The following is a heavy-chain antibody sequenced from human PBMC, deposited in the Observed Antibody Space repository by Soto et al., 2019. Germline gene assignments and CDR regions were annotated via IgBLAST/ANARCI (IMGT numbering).Heavy chain of an antibody. J-gene: IGHJ6*02. CDR1: GFTFSSYW. D-gene: IGHD6-6*01. CDR3: AIDSSSSGYYYYGNDV. CDR2: IKQDGSEK. Sequence: GGALRVAWAAYGFTFSSYWMSWVRQAPGKGLEWVANIKQDGSEKYYVDSVKGRFTISRDNAKNSLYLQMNSLRAEDTAVYYCAIDSSSSGYYYYGNDVRREGPTV. V-gene: IGHV3-7*03.